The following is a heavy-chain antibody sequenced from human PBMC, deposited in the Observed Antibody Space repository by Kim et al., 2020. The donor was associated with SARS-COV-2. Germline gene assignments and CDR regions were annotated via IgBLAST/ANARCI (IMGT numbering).Heavy chain of an antibody. D-gene: IGHD3-10*01. V-gene: IGHV3-30*18. CDR3: AKDGLKYYGSGRSDYFDF. CDR2: ISYEGTNK. J-gene: IGHJ4*02. CDR1: GFTFSTYG. Sequence: GGSLRLSCAASGFTFSTYGMHWVRQAPGKGLEWVAVISYEGTNKYHADSVQGRFTISRDNSKNTLYLQMNSLRVEDTAVYYCAKDGLKYYGSGRSDYFDFWGQGPLVPVSS.